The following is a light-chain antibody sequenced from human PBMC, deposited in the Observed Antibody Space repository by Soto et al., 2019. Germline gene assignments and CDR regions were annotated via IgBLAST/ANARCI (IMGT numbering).Light chain of an antibody. CDR1: NIGSKS. J-gene: IGLJ2*01. CDR2: HDS. Sequence: SYELTQPPSVSVAPGKTAKIPCGGNNIGSKSVHWYQQKPGQAPVLVIYHDSARPSGIPERFAGSNSGNTATLNISRVEAVDEADYYCHVWDRSSDHVVFGGGTKLTVL. CDR3: HVWDRSSDHVV. V-gene: IGLV3-21*04.